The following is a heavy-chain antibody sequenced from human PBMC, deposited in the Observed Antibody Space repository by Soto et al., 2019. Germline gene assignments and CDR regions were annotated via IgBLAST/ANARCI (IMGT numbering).Heavy chain of an antibody. J-gene: IGHJ4*02. V-gene: IGHV1-46*03. CDR1: GYTFTTYY. D-gene: IGHD6-13*01. CDR3: ARAAGTAAGYWIDF. CDR2: INPSGGNS. Sequence: QVQLVQSGAEGMKPGASVKVSCKASGYTFTTYYVHWVRQAPGQGLEWMGIINPSGGNSNFAQKFQGRITTTGDTSTTTVYMELSSLRFEDTAVYYCARAAGTAAGYWIDFWGQGTLVTVSS.